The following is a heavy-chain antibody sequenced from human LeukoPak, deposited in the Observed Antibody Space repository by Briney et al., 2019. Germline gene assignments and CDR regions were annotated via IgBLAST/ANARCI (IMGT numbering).Heavy chain of an antibody. D-gene: IGHD3-3*01. J-gene: IGHJ4*02. CDR2: ISGSGGST. CDR1: GFTFSSYA. Sequence: PGGSLRLSCAASGFTFSSYAMSWVRQAPGKGLEWVSAISGSGGSTYYADSVKGRFTISRDNAKNSLYLQMNSLRAEDTAVYYCARDQAPDDFWSAYYDWGQGTLVTVSS. CDR3: ARDQAPDDFWSAYYD. V-gene: IGHV3-23*01.